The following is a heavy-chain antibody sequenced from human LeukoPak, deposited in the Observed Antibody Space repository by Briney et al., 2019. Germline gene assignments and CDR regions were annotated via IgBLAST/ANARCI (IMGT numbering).Heavy chain of an antibody. CDR1: GGSISSGDYY. J-gene: IGHJ4*02. V-gene: IGHV4-30-4*01. CDR3: ARGYYYDSSGYYYFDY. D-gene: IGHD3-22*01. Sequence: PSETLSLTCTVSGGSISSGDYYWSWIRQPPGKGLELIGYIYYSGSTYYNPSLKSRVTISVDTSKNRFSLKLSSVTAADTAVYYCARGYYYDSSGYYYFDYRGQGTLVTVSS. CDR2: IYYSGST.